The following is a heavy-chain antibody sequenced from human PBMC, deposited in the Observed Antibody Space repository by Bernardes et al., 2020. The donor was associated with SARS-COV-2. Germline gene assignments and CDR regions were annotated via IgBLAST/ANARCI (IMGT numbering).Heavy chain of an antibody. CDR2: VNPNSCKT. V-gene: IGHV1-8*01. J-gene: IGHJ5*02. CDR3: ARGQGDESGGYHLDA. D-gene: IGHD6-25*01. Sequence: QGLEWMGWVNPNSCKTGYTQKFQARFIMTRNTSKSTAYMELTSLRADDTAMYYCARGQGDESGGYHLDAWGQGTLVTVS.